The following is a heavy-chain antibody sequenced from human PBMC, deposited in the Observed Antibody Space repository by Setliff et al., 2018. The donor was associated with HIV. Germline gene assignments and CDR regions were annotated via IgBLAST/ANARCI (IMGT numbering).Heavy chain of an antibody. CDR2: INHGGST. D-gene: IGHD5-12*01. V-gene: IGHV4-34*01. J-gene: IGHJ4*02. CDR3: ARGRGDNGYKRYDY. Sequence: NPSETLSLTCAVYGGSFSDYYWSWIRQPPGKGLEWIGEINHGGSTNHNPSLKSRVTISVEKPKNQFSLKLSSVTAADTAVYYCARGRGDNGYKRYDYWGQGTLVTVSS. CDR1: GGSFSDYY.